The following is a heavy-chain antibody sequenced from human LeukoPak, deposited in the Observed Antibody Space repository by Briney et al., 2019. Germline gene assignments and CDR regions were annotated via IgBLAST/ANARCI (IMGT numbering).Heavy chain of an antibody. CDR2: IYYSGST. V-gene: IGHV4-59*01. J-gene: IGHJ4*02. CDR3: AREESSSWYELGY. Sequence: SETLSLTCTVSGGSISSYYWSWIRQPPGKGLEWIGYIYYSGSTNYNPSLMSRVTISVDTSKNQFSLKLSSVTAADTAVYYCAREESSSWYELGYWGQGTLVTVSS. CDR1: GGSISSYY. D-gene: IGHD6-13*01.